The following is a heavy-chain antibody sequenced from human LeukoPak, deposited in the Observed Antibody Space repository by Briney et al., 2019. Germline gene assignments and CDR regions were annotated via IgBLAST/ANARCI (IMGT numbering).Heavy chain of an antibody. V-gene: IGHV4-59*01. J-gene: IGHJ6*03. D-gene: IGHD5-18*01. Sequence: SETLSLTCIVSGGSLSSYYWSWIRQPPGKGLGWIGYIYYSGSTNYNPSLKSRVTISVDTSKNQFSLKLTSVTAADTAVYYCARTTEGGYTYNYFYYYYMDVWGKGTTVTISS. CDR3: ARTTEGGYTYNYFYYYYMDV. CDR2: IYYSGST. CDR1: GGSLSSYY.